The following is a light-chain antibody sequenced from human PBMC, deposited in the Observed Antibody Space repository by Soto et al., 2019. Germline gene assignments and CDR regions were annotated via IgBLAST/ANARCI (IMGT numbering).Light chain of an antibody. V-gene: IGLV1-44*01. CDR1: SSNIGSGV. J-gene: IGLJ1*01. Sequence: QSVLTQPPSASGTPGQTVTISCSGSSSNIGSGVVNWYQQLPGTAPKLLIYSNNQWPSGVPDRFSGSKSGTSASLAISGLQSEDKADYYCAAWDDSLNGPLFGTGTKVTVL. CDR3: AAWDDSLNGPL. CDR2: SNN.